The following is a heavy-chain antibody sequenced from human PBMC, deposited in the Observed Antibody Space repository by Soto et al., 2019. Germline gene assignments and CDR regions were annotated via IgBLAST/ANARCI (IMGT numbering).Heavy chain of an antibody. V-gene: IGHV3-23*01. J-gene: IGHJ5*02. CDR3: GKNSGWFNT. D-gene: IGHD3-10*01. Sequence: QLLQSGGGLVQPGGSLTLSCAASGFTFGTTDMSWVRQAPGEGLEWVSTIDGSGGITYYADSVKGRFTIYRDNSRNTVHLQINSLGGDDTALYYCGKNSGWFNTWGQGALVTVSS. CDR2: IDGSGGIT. CDR1: GFTFGTTD.